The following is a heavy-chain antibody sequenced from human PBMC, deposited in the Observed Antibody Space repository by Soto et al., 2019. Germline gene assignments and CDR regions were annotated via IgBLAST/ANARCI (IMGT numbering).Heavy chain of an antibody. V-gene: IGHV4-39*02. J-gene: IGHJ4*02. CDR2: INYHGTT. Sequence: QLQLQESGPGLVKPSENLSLTCVVSGGSIINDGFYWVWVRQSPENGLQWIASINYHGTTFYRASLRSRSTISVDTSKSLFSLRLISVTAADTAVYYCARLSVGVTGNYFEDWGQGDRVTVSS. D-gene: IGHD2-21*02. CDR1: GGSIINDGFY. CDR3: ARLSVGVTGNYFED.